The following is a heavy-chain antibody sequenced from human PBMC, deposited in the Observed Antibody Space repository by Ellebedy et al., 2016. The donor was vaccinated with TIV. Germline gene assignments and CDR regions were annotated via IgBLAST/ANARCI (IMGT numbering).Heavy chain of an antibody. D-gene: IGHD4-23*01. J-gene: IGHJ5*02. Sequence: MPSETLSLTCTVSGASISSGDFHRSWVRQHPGKGLDYIGYIYYTGSTFYNPSLKSRVTISRDTSKNQFSLNLRSVTVADTATYYCVRGDLRWPLGDDPWGQGTLVTVSS. CDR3: VRGDLRWPLGDDP. CDR2: IYYTGST. CDR1: GASISSGDFH. V-gene: IGHV4-31*03.